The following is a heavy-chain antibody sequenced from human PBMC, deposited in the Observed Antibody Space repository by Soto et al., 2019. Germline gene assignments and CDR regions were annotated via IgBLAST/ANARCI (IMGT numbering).Heavy chain of an antibody. CDR2: INAGSGNT. D-gene: IGHD6-19*01. CDR1: GYTFTSYA. Sequence: ASVKVSCKASGYTFTSYAMHWVRQAPGQRLEWMGRINAGSGNTKYSQKFQGRVTFTRDTSTNTVNMELSSLRSEDTAVYYCAREKWLVRRNDPFDIWGQGTMVTVSS. V-gene: IGHV1-3*01. CDR3: AREKWLVRRNDPFDI. J-gene: IGHJ3*02.